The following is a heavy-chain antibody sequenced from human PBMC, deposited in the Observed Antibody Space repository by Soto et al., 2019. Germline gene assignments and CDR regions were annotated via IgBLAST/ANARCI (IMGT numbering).Heavy chain of an antibody. Sequence: KESGPTLVKPTQTLTLTCTFSGFSLSTSGVGVGWIRQPPGKALEWLALIYWNDDKRYSPSLQRRLTITKDTSKNQVVLTITNMDPVDTATYYCAHSDPHDIVDWLDPWGQGTLVTVSS. CDR1: GFSLSTSGVG. D-gene: IGHD2-15*01. V-gene: IGHV2-5*01. CDR3: AHSDPHDIVDWLDP. CDR2: IYWNDDK. J-gene: IGHJ5*02.